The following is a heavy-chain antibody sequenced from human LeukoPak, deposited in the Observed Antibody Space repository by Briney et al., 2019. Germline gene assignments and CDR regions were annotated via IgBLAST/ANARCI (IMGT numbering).Heavy chain of an antibody. Sequence: GGSLRLSCAASGFTFSTYAMSWVRQAPGKRLEWVSATSDTGGTTYYADSVKGRFTTSRDNSKNTLYLQMNSLRAEDTAVYYCAKRIVPTRVFDYWGQGTLVTVSS. CDR1: GFTFSTYA. J-gene: IGHJ4*02. CDR2: TSDTGGTT. V-gene: IGHV3-23*01. CDR3: AKRIVPTRVFDY. D-gene: IGHD5-12*01.